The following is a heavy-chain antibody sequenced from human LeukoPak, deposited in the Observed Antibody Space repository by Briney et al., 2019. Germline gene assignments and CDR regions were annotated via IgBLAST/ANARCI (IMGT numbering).Heavy chain of an antibody. V-gene: IGHV4-39*01. Sequence: NASETLSLTCTVSGGSISSSSYDWGWIRQPPGKGLEWIGSIYYSGSTYYNPSLKSRVTISVDTSKNQFSLKLSSVTAADTAVYYCAIRWYYYWDYFDYWGQGTLVTVSS. CDR1: GGSISSSSYD. D-gene: IGHD3-10*01. CDR2: IYYSGST. CDR3: AIRWYYYWDYFDY. J-gene: IGHJ4*02.